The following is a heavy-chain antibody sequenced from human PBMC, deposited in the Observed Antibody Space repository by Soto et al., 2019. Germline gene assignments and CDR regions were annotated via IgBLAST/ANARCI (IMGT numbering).Heavy chain of an antibody. Sequence: SETLSLTCTVSGGSISSYYWSWIRQPPGKGLEWIGYIYYSGSTNYNPSLKSRVTISVDTSKNQFSLKLSSVTAADTAVYYCASSTYYYDSSGSYWGQGTLVTVSS. V-gene: IGHV4-59*01. J-gene: IGHJ4*02. CDR3: ASSTYYYDSSGSY. CDR2: IYYSGST. D-gene: IGHD3-22*01. CDR1: GGSISSYY.